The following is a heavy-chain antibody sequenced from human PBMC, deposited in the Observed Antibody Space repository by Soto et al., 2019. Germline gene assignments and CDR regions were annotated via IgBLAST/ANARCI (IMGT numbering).Heavy chain of an antibody. V-gene: IGHV1-2*04. Sequence: VSVKVSCKASGYSFTDYHIHWVRQAPGQGLEWLGRINPKSGGTSTAQKFQGWVTMTRDRSISTVYMELIRLRSDDTAVYFCARGHSTDCSNGVCSFFYNHEMDVWGQGTLVTVSS. CDR2: INPKSGGT. J-gene: IGHJ4*02. CDR3: ARGHSTDCSNGVCSFFYNHEMDV. CDR1: GYSFTDYH. D-gene: IGHD2-8*01.